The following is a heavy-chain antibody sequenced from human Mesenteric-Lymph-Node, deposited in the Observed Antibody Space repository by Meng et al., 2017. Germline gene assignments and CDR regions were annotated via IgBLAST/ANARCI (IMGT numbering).Heavy chain of an antibody. CDR3: ARGLSTYYYGSGLDY. D-gene: IGHD3-10*01. V-gene: IGHV4-4*07. CDR2: IYTSGST. Sequence: SETLSLTCTVSGGSISSYYWSWIRQPAGKGLEWIGRIYTSGSTNYNPSLKSRVTISVDTSKNQFSLKLSSVTAADTAVYYCARGLSTYYYGSGLDYWGQGTLVTVSS. J-gene: IGHJ4*02. CDR1: GGSISSYY.